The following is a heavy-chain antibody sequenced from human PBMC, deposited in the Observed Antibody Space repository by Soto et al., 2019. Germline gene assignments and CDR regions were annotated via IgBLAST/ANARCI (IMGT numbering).Heavy chain of an antibody. CDR2: INHSGST. J-gene: IGHJ4*02. D-gene: IGHD3-3*01. V-gene: IGHV4-34*01. CDR3: ARKNYDFWSGYDY. CDR1: GGSFSGYY. Sequence: QVQLQQWGAGLLKPSETLSLTCAVYGGSFSGYYWSWIRQPPGKGLEWIGEINHSGSTNYNPSLKSRVTISVDTSKNQFSLKLSSVTAADTAVYYCARKNYDFWSGYDYWGQGTLVTVSS.